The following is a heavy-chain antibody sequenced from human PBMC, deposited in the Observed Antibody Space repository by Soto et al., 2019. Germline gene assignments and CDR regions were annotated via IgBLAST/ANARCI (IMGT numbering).Heavy chain of an antibody. V-gene: IGHV3-11*06. CDR1: EVNIVDLY. CDR2: ISSSSSCT. CDR3: ARDRPGGIVVVPAAIRGSCYCYYGSAV. J-gene: IGHJ6*04. D-gene: IGHD2-2*02. Sequence: ASEVNIVDLYRRRLSQKTGEGLEVVSYISSSSSCTNYADSVKGRFTISRDNAKNSLYLQMNSLRAEDTAVYYCARDRPGGIVVVPAAIRGSCYCYYGSAVRVKG.